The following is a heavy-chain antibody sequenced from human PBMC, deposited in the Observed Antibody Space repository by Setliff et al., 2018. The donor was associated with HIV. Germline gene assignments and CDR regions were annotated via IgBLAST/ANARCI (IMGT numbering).Heavy chain of an antibody. J-gene: IGHJ4*01. Sequence: GSSVKASCKASGYTFTSYYLHWLRQAPGQGLGWMGTSYPSDGRIKYAQKFQGRVTMTRDTSTSTAYMELNSLSSQDTAVYYCARERPNSLYFDFWGHGTRVTVSS. V-gene: IGHV1-46*01. CDR2: SYPSDGRI. CDR1: GYTFTSYY. D-gene: IGHD7-27*01. CDR3: ARERPNSLYFDF.